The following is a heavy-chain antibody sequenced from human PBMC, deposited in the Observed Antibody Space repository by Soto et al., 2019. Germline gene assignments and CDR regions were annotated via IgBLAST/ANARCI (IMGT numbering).Heavy chain of an antibody. J-gene: IGHJ4*02. CDR2: IIPILGIA. CDR3: ARDKFYSSGWYYFDY. CDR1: GGTFSSYT. V-gene: IGHV1-69*04. Sequence: SVKVSCKASGGTFSSYTISWVRQAPGQGLEWMGRIIPILGIANYAQKFQGRVTITADKSTSTAYMELSSLRSEDTAVYYCARDKFYSSGWYYFDYWGQGTLVTVSS. D-gene: IGHD6-19*01.